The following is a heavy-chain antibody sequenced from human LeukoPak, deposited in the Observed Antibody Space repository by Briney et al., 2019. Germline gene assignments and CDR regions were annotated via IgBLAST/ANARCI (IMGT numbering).Heavy chain of an antibody. D-gene: IGHD2-2*01. J-gene: IGHJ6*03. CDR3: ARVGYCSSTSCSLWYYYYYMDV. V-gene: IGHV4-59*01. CDR1: GGSISSYY. Sequence: SETLSLTCTVSGGSISSYYWSWIRQPPGKGLEWIGYIYYSGSTNYNPSLKSRVTISVDTSKNQFSLKLSSVTAADTAVHYCARVGYCSSTSCSLWYYYYYMDVWGKGTTVTVSS. CDR2: IYYSGST.